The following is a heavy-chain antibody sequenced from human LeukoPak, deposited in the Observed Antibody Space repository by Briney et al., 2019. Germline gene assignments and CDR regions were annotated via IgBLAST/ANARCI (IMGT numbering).Heavy chain of an antibody. V-gene: IGHV3-7*01. Sequence: GSLRLSCAAFGFTVSSNYMTWVRQAPGKGLEWVANMKQDGSEKYYVDSVKGRFTISRDNAKNTLYLQMNSLRAEDTAVYYCARVVSTVTTPGEYWGQGTLVTVSS. CDR2: MKQDGSEK. J-gene: IGHJ4*02. CDR3: ARVVSTVTTPGEY. CDR1: GFTVSSNY. D-gene: IGHD4-11*01.